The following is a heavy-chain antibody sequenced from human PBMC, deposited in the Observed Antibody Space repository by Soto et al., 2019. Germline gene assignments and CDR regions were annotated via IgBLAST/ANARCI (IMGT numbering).Heavy chain of an antibody. CDR1: GFTFSSYG. Sequence: RGSLRLSCAASGFTFSSYGMHWVRQAPGKGLEWVAVVLYDGRNKYYADSVKGRFTISRDNSKNTVYLQMNSLRAEDTAVYYCAKAGYYDSSGYYELDYWGQGTLVTVSS. CDR3: AKAGYYDSSGYYELDY. J-gene: IGHJ4*02. V-gene: IGHV3-30*18. CDR2: VLYDGRNK. D-gene: IGHD3-22*01.